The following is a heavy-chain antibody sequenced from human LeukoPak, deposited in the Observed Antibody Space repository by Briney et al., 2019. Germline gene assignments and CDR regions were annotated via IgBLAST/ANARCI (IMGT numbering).Heavy chain of an antibody. CDR2: MSGRGATS. Sequence: GGSLRLSCVASGFTFNYYSMSWVRQAPGKGLEWVSAMSGRGATSAYADSVRGRFTLSRDNSNNILFLQMNSLRAEDTALYFCAKGRSAVRDTFDFWGQGTVVSVSS. D-gene: IGHD3-10*01. V-gene: IGHV3-23*01. CDR1: GFTFNYYS. CDR3: AKGRSAVRDTFDF. J-gene: IGHJ3*01.